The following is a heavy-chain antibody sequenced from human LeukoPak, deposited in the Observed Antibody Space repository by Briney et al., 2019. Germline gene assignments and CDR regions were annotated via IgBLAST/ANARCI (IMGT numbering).Heavy chain of an antibody. Sequence: PGGSLRLSCAASGFTFSNYWMSWVRQAPGKGLEWVANIKQDGSEKYYVDSVKGRFTISRDNAKNSLYLQMNSLRAEDTAVYYCARDSMYYYDSSGDVPDYWGQGTLVTVSS. CDR3: ARDSMYYYDSSGDVPDY. V-gene: IGHV3-7*01. CDR2: IKQDGSEK. CDR1: GFTFSNYW. J-gene: IGHJ4*02. D-gene: IGHD3-22*01.